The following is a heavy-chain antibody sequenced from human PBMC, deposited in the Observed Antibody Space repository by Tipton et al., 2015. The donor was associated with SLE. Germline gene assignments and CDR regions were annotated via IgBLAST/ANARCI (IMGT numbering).Heavy chain of an antibody. D-gene: IGHD4-17*01. CDR3: ARASDGEYVRYFDV. J-gene: IGHJ2*01. Sequence: TLSLTCTVSGGSISSYYWSWIRQPPGKGLEWIGYIYYSGSTNYNPPLKSRVTISVDTAKNQFSLKLSSVTAADTAVYYCARASDGEYVRYFDVWGPGTLVTVSS. CDR1: GGSISSYY. V-gene: IGHV4-59*01. CDR2: IYYSGST.